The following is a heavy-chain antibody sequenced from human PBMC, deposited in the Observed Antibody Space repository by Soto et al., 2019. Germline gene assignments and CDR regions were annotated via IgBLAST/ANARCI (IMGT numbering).Heavy chain of an antibody. CDR3: ARVGIVVVPDDNYFEY. J-gene: IGHJ4*02. Sequence: SETLSLTCAFSVYSISSGYHWGWIRQPPGKGLEWIGGIYHSGSTYYNPSLKSRVTISVDTSKNQFSLKLSSVTAADTAVYYCARVGIVVVPDDNYFEYWGQGTLVSVS. CDR2: IYHSGST. D-gene: IGHD2-2*01. CDR1: VYSISSGYH. V-gene: IGHV4-38-2*01.